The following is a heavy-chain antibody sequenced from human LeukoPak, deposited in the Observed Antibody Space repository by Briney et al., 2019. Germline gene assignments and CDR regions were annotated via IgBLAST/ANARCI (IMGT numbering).Heavy chain of an antibody. V-gene: IGHV3-74*01. J-gene: IGHJ4*02. CDR2: INSDGSST. D-gene: IGHD5-18*01. Sequence: PGGSLRLSCAASGFTFNSYWMHWVRQAPGKGLVWVSRINSDGSSTSYADSVKGRFTISRDNAKNTLYLQMNSLRAEDTAVYYCASFADTAMGDYWGQGTLVTVSS. CDR3: ASFADTAMGDY. CDR1: GFTFNSYW.